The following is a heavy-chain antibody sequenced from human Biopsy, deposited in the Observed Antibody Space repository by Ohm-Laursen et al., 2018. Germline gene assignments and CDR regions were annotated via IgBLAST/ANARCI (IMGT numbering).Heavy chain of an antibody. CDR2: MSPNIGNT. V-gene: IGHV1-8*01. Sequence: SVNASRKASGYTFTSHDINWVRQATGQGLEWMGWMSPNIGNTVYAQRFQDKVTMTSDTSTGTASMELISLASDDTAVYVCARWETTLGRRLDSWGQGTLVAVSS. CDR1: GYTFTSHD. J-gene: IGHJ4*02. D-gene: IGHD1-26*01. CDR3: ARWETTLGRRLDS.